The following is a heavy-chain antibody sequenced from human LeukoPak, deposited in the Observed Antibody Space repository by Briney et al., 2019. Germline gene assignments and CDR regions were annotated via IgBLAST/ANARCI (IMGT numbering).Heavy chain of an antibody. Sequence: GASVKVSCKASGYTFSGHYMHWIRQAPGQGLEWMGWINAESGETKYAQKFQGRVTMSRDTSISTAYMELRGLRFDDTAVYYCARDWELRWSQGGLDYWGQGTLLAVSS. CDR3: ARDWELRWSQGGLDY. CDR2: INAESGET. V-gene: IGHV1-2*02. J-gene: IGHJ4*02. D-gene: IGHD3-10*01. CDR1: GYTFSGHY.